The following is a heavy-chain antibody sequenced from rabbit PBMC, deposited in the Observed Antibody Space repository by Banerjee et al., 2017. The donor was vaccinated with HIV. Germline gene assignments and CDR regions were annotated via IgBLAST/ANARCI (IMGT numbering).Heavy chain of an antibody. J-gene: IGHJ4*01. D-gene: IGHD4-1*01. V-gene: IGHV1S40*01. Sequence: QSLEESGGGLVQPGASLTLTCTASGFSFNSTYYMCWVRQAPGKRLEWIACIVTASSGTTYYANWAKGRFTISKPSSTTVTLQMTSLTAADTATYLCARDLAGVIGWNFNLWGPGTLVTVS. CDR1: GFSFNSTYY. CDR3: ARDLAGVIGWNFNL. CDR2: IVTASSGTT.